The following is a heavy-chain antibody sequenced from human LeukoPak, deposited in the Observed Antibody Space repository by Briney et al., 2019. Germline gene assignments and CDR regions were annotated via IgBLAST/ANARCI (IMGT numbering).Heavy chain of an antibody. J-gene: IGHJ6*04. Sequence: GGSLRLSCATSGFSFSSYAMSWVRQAPGKGLEWVSYISSSGSTIYYADSVKGRFTISRDNAKNSLYLQMNSLRAEDTAVYYCAELGITMIGGVWGKGPRSPSPQ. V-gene: IGHV3-48*03. CDR2: ISSSGSTI. D-gene: IGHD3-10*02. CDR1: GFSFSSYA. CDR3: AELGITMIGGV.